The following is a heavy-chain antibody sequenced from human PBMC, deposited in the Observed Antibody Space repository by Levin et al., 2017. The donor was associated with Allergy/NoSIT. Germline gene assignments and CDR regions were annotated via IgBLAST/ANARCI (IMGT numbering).Heavy chain of an antibody. D-gene: IGHD6-19*01. V-gene: IGHV3-21*01. Sequence: SCAASGFTFSSYSMNWVRQAPGKGLEWVSSISSSSGYIYYADSVKGRFTISRDNAKNSLYLQMNSLRAEDTAVYYCARDPYTSGWYDPWGQGTLVTVSS. CDR3: ARDPYTSGWYDP. J-gene: IGHJ5*02. CDR1: GFTFSSYS. CDR2: ISSSSGYI.